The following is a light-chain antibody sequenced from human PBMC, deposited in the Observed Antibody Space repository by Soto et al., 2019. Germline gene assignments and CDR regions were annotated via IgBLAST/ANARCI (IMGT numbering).Light chain of an antibody. Sequence: EVVMTQSTGAGSVSPGARATLSCRASQSVTSNVAWYQQKPGQAPRLLIYGASTRATGIPARFSGSGSGTEFTLTISSLQSEDFAVDDCQQYGYSPTFCGGTKVDI. V-gene: IGKV3-15*01. CDR1: QSVTSN. CDR3: QQYGYSPT. CDR2: GAS. J-gene: IGKJ4*01.